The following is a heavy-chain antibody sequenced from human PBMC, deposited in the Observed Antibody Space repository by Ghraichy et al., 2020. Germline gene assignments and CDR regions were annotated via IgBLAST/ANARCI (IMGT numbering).Heavy chain of an antibody. CDR2: ITASGGHM. J-gene: IGHJ4*02. D-gene: IGHD4-17*01. Sequence: GGSLRLSCAASGFTFSNHAMSWVRQAPGKGLEWVSSITASGGHMYYTDSVKGRFTLSRDNSKNTLSLQMNSLRVDDTAVYYCARGGFGDAVFDHWGQGTLVTVSS. V-gene: IGHV3-23*01. CDR3: ARGGFGDAVFDH. CDR1: GFTFSNHA.